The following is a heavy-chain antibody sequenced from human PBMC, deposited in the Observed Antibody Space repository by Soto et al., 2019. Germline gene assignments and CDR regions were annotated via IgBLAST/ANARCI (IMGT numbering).Heavy chain of an antibody. J-gene: IGHJ4*02. V-gene: IGHV3-74*03. D-gene: IGHD1-1*01. Sequence: EEQLVESGGGLVHPGGSLRLSCAASGFAFSSYWMHWVRQTPGKGPVWVSRIYNDGSRTAYADSVKGRFTISRDNAKNTMYLQMSSLTVEDTAVYYCARDLSGDTTPYFDLWGQGTLVSVSS. CDR3: ARDLSGDTTPYFDL. CDR2: IYNDGSRT. CDR1: GFAFSSYW.